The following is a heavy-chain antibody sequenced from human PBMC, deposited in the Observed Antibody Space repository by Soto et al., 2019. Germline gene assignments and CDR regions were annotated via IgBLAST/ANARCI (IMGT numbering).Heavy chain of an antibody. CDR1: GGSISSYY. J-gene: IGHJ4*02. D-gene: IGHD3-3*01. V-gene: IGHV4-59*08. Sequence: PEETLSLTCTVSGGSISSYYWSWIRQPPGKGLEWIGYVYYSGSTNYNPSLKSRVTISIDTSKNQFSLKLNSVTAADTAVYYCARQASWSGSSDYWGQGTLVTVSS. CDR3: ARQASWSGSSDY. CDR2: VYYSGST.